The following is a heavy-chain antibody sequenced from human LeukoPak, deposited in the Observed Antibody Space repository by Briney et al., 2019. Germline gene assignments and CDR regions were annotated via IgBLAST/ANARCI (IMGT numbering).Heavy chain of an antibody. D-gene: IGHD3-3*01. CDR3: ARAPYDFWSGYTLYYFDY. Sequence: ASVTVSCKASGYTFTGYYMHWVRQAPGQGLEWMGWINPNSGGTNYAQKFQGRVTMTRDTSISTAYMELSRLRSDDTAVYYCARAPYDFWSGYTLYYFDYWGQGTLVTVSS. J-gene: IGHJ4*02. V-gene: IGHV1-2*02. CDR2: INPNSGGT. CDR1: GYTFTGYY.